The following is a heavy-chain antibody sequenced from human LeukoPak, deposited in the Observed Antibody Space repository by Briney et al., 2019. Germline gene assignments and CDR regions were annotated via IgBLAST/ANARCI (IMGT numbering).Heavy chain of an antibody. CDR1: GYTFTGYY. J-gene: IGHJ4*02. V-gene: IGHV1-2*06. CDR2: INPNSGGT. CDR3: ARARGIAANDRVYDY. D-gene: IGHD6-13*01. Sequence: ASVKVSCKASGYTFTGYYMHWVRQAPGQGLEWMGRINPNSGGTNYAQKFQGRVTMTRDTSISTAYMELSRLRSDDTAVYYCARARGIAANDRVYDYWGQGTLVTVSS.